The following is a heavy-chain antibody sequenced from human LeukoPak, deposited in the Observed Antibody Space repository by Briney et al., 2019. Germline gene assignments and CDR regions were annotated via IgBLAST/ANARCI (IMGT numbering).Heavy chain of an antibody. CDR2: IRHDGTDQ. CDR1: GFTFN. D-gene: IGHD7-27*01. CDR3: AKDGNWASVS. V-gene: IGHV3-30*02. J-gene: IGHJ5*02. Sequence: GGSLRLSCVESGFTFNVHWVRQVPGTGLEWLTFIRHDGTDQHYADSVRGRFNISRDNSKNTVYLQMNSLRPEDTALYYCAKDGNWASVSWGQGTLVTVSS.